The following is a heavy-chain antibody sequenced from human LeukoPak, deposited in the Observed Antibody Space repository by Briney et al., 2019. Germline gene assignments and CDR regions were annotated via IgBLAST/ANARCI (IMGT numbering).Heavy chain of an antibody. CDR3: ARDDIVVVPAAKAGDWFDP. D-gene: IGHD2-2*01. Sequence: ASVKVSCKASGYTFTSYYMHWVRQAPGQGLEWMGWINPNSGGTNYAQKFQGRVTMTRDTSISTAYMELSRLRSDDTAVYYCARDDIVVVPAAKAGDWFDPWGQGTLVTVSS. V-gene: IGHV1-2*02. CDR1: GYTFTSYY. CDR2: INPNSGGT. J-gene: IGHJ5*02.